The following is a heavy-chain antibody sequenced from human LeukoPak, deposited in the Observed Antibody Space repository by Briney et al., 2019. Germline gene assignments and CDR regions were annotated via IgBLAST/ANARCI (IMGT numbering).Heavy chain of an antibody. Sequence: SVKVSCKASGGTFSSYAISWVRQAPGQGLEWMGRIIPILGIANYAQKFQGRVTITADKSTSTAYMELSSLRSEDTAVYYCARVDTAMVIDYWGRGTLVTVSS. D-gene: IGHD5-18*01. CDR2: IIPILGIA. V-gene: IGHV1-69*04. CDR1: GGTFSSYA. CDR3: ARVDTAMVIDY. J-gene: IGHJ4*02.